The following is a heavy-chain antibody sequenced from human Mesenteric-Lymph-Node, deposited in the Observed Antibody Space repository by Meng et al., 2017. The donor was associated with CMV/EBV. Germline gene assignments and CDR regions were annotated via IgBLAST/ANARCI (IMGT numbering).Heavy chain of an antibody. D-gene: IGHD2-15*01. CDR3: AQDLIKRVVVDSTPDY. CDR1: GFTFSSYA. Sequence: GESLKISCAASGFTFSSYAMHWVRQAPGKGLEWVAVISYDGSNKYYADSVKGRFTISRDNSKNTLYLQMNSLRAEDTAVYYCAQDLIKRVVVDSTPDYWGQGTLVTVSS. V-gene: IGHV3-30*04. CDR2: ISYDGSNK. J-gene: IGHJ4*02.